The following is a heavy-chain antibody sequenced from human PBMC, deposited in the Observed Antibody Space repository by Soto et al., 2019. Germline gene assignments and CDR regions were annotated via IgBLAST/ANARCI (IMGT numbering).Heavy chain of an antibody. CDR2: INHSGIT. CDR3: VSGDYPFDY. V-gene: IGHV4-34*01. J-gene: IGHJ4*02. D-gene: IGHD4-17*01. CDR1: GGSFSGYY. Sequence: PSETLSLTCAVYGGSFSGYYCSWIRQTPWKGLEWIGEINHSGITNYNPSLKSRVTISVDTSKNQFSLKLSSVTAADTAVYYCVSGDYPFDYGGQGTLVTVS.